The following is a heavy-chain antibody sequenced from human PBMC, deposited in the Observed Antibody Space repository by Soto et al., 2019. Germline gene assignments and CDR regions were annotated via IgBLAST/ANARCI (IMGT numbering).Heavy chain of an antibody. J-gene: IGHJ3*02. D-gene: IGHD1-26*01. CDR1: GGTFSSYT. CDR3: ARDRMGDPSDNDAFDI. V-gene: IGHV1-69*08. Sequence: QVQLVQSGAEVKKPGSSVKVSCKASGGTFSSYTISWVRQAPGQGLEWMGRIIPILGIANYAQKFQGRVTITANKSKSTAYIELSGLRSEDTAVYYCARDRMGDPSDNDAFDIWGQGTMVTVSS. CDR2: IIPILGIA.